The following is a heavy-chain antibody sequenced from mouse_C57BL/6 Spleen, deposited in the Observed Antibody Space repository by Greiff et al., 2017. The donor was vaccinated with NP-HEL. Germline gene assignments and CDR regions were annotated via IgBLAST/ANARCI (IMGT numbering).Heavy chain of an antibody. V-gene: IGHV1-69*01. D-gene: IGHD2-14*01. CDR2: IDPSDSYT. CDR1: GYTFTSYW. CDR3: ERWVPDYIDY. J-gene: IGHJ2*01. Sequence: QVQLKQPGAELVMPGASVKLSCKASGYTFTSYWMHWVKQRPGQGLEWIGEIDPSDSYTNYNQKFKGKSTLTVDKSSSTAYMQLSSLTSEDSAVYYSERWVPDYIDYWGQGTTLTVSS.